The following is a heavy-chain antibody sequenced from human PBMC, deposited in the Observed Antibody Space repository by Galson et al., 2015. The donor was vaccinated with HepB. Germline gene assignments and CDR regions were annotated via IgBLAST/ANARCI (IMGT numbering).Heavy chain of an antibody. CDR3: ARVDSRYGNYYYYGMDV. CDR1: GFTFSSYW. V-gene: IGHV3-74*01. Sequence: SLRLSCAASGFTFSSYWMHWVRHAPGKGLVWVSRINSDGSSTSYADSVKGRFTISRDNAKNTLYLQMNSLRAEDTAVYYCARVDSRYGNYYYYGMDVWGQGTTVTVSS. CDR2: INSDGSST. J-gene: IGHJ6*02. D-gene: IGHD6-13*01.